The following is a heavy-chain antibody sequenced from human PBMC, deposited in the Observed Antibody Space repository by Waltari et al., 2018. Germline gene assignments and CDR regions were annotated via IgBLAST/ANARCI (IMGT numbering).Heavy chain of an antibody. J-gene: IGHJ4*02. CDR2: IKQDGSEK. Sequence: EVQLVESGGGLVQSGGSLRLSCAASGFTFSSYWMSWVRQAPGKGLEWVANIKQDGSEKYYVDSVKGRFTISRDNAKNSLYLQMNSLRAEDTAVYYCARGGKAVAQYYFDYWGQGTLVTVSS. V-gene: IGHV3-7*04. CDR3: ARGGKAVAQYYFDY. D-gene: IGHD6-19*01. CDR1: GFTFSSYW.